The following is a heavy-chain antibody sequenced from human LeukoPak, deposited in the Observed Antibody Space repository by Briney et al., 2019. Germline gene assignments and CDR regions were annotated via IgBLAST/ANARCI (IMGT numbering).Heavy chain of an antibody. J-gene: IGHJ4*02. CDR1: GFTVSSNY. CDR2: IYSGGST. CDR3: ARDPRRYRSGGNCYSGFDY. D-gene: IGHD2-15*01. V-gene: IGHV3-66*01. Sequence: GGSLRLSCAASGFTVSSNYMSWVRQAPGKGLEWVSVIYSGGSTYYADSVKGRFTISRDNSKNTLYLQMNSLRAEDTAVYYCARDPRRYRSGGNCYSGFDYWGQGTLVTVSS.